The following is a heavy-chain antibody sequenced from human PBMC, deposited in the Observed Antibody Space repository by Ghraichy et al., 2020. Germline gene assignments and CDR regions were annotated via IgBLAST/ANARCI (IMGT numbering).Heavy chain of an antibody. V-gene: IGHV3-21*01. J-gene: IGHJ4*02. CDR3: ARGSSTRYSPDY. D-gene: IGHD6-13*01. CDR2: ISSSSYI. Sequence: GGSLRLSCAAFGFTFSSYSMNWVRQAPGKGLEWVSSISSSSYIYYADSVKGRFTISRDNAKNSLYLQMNSLRAEDMAVYYCARGSSTRYSPDYWGKGTLVTVTS. CDR1: GFTFSSYS.